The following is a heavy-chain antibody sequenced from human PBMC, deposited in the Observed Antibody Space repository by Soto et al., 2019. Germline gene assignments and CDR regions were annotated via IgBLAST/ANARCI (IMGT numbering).Heavy chain of an antibody. CDR3: ARVGLMAVAGIGWFDP. CDR1: GGTFSSYA. Sequence: QVQLVQSGAEVKKPGSSVKVSCKASGGTFSSYAISWVRQAPGQGLEWMGGIIPILGTANYAQKFQGRVTITADESTSTAYMELSSLRSEDTAVYYCARVGLMAVAGIGWFDPWGQGTLVTVSS. V-gene: IGHV1-69*11. CDR2: IIPILGTA. D-gene: IGHD6-19*01. J-gene: IGHJ5*02.